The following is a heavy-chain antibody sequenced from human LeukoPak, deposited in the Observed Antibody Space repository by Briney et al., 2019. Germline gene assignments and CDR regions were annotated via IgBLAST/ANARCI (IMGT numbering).Heavy chain of an antibody. CDR1: GITFSSYW. Sequence: GGSLRLSCAASGITFSSYWMSWVRQAPGKGLEWVAKIKYDGSEKYYADSVKGRFTISRDNSKNTLYLQMNSLRAEDTAVYYCAKDSHPKQTRIAAAGNFVYWGQGALVTVSS. CDR2: IKYDGSEK. CDR3: AKDSHPKQTRIAAAGNFVY. V-gene: IGHV3-7*03. J-gene: IGHJ4*02. D-gene: IGHD6-13*01.